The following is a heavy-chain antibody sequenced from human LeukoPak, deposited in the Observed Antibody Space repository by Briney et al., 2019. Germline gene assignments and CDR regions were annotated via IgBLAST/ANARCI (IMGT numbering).Heavy chain of an antibody. Sequence: SETLSLTYTVSGGSISSSSYYWGWIRQPPGKGLEWIGSIYYSGSTYYNPSLKSRVTISVDTSKNQFSLKLSSVTAADTAVYYCARLGSTGYYDSSGSRRAALDYWGQGTLVTVSS. CDR2: IYYSGST. V-gene: IGHV4-39*01. CDR1: GGSISSSSYY. D-gene: IGHD3-22*01. CDR3: ARLGSTGYYDSSGSRRAALDY. J-gene: IGHJ4*02.